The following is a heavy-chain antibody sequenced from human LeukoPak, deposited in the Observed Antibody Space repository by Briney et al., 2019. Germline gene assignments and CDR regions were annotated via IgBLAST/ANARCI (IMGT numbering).Heavy chain of an antibody. V-gene: IGHV1-3*03. CDR3: ARENSSGWGMGY. D-gene: IGHD6-19*01. Sequence: ASVKVSCKASGYTFTSYAMHWVRQAPGQRLEWMGWINAGNGNTKYSQEFQGRVTITRDTSASTAYMELSSLRSEDMAVYYCARENSSGWGMGYWGQGTLVTVSS. J-gene: IGHJ4*02. CDR1: GYTFTSYA. CDR2: INAGNGNT.